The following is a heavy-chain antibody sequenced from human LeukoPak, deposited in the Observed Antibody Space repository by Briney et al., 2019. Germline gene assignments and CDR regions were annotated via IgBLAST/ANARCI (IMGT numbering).Heavy chain of an antibody. CDR2: IYYSGST. CDR1: GGSISSYY. J-gene: IGHJ6*02. V-gene: IGHV4-59*01. Sequence: SETLSLTCTVSGGSISSYYWSWIRQPPGKGLEWIGYIYYSGSTNYNPSLKSRVTISVDTSKNQFSLKLSSVTAADTAVYYCARSGYRGYDGTLDYYYYGMDVWGQGTTVTVSS. CDR3: ARSGYRGYDGTLDYYYYGMDV. D-gene: IGHD5-12*01.